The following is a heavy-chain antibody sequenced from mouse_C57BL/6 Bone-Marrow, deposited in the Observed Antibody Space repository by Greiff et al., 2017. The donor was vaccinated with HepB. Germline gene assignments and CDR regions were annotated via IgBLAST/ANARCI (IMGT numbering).Heavy chain of an antibody. CDR3: ARRASLLAWFAY. CDR2: IDPSDSYS. D-gene: IGHD2-1*01. CDR1: GYTFPSYW. Sequence: VQLQQSGAEFVTPGSSVKLSCKASGYTFPSYWMQWVKQRPGQGLEWIGEIDPSDSYSNYNQKFKGKSTLTVDTSYSSTYMQISSLTSEDSAFYYSARRASLLAWFAYCGQGTLVTVSA. J-gene: IGHJ3*01. V-gene: IGHV1-50*01.